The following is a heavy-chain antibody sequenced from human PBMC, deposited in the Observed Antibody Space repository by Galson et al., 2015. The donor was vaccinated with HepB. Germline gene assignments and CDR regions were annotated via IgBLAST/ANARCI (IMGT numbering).Heavy chain of an antibody. V-gene: IGHV4-34*01. CDR3: ARANELRFLGVYYYNMDV. CDR2: INHIGST. CDR1: GGSFSGYY. J-gene: IGHJ6*03. D-gene: IGHD3-3*01. Sequence: SETLSLTCAVYGGSFSGYYWTWIRQPPGRGLEWIGEINHIGSTNHYPSLKSRVTISVDTSKKQFSLKLSSVTAADTAVYYCARANELRFLGVYYYNMDVWDKGTTVTVSS.